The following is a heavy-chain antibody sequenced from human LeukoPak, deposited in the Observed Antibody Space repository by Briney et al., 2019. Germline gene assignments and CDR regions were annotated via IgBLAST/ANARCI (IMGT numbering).Heavy chain of an antibody. J-gene: IGHJ6*03. CDR1: GFTFADYA. V-gene: IGHV3-49*04. D-gene: IGHD2-15*01. CDR3: SRVASLGYYYYMDV. CDR2: IRSKAYGGTT. Sequence: GGSLRLSCTGSGFTFADYAMSWVRQAPGKGLEWVGFIRSKAYGGTTEYAASVKGRFTISRDDSKSIAYLQMNSLKTGDTAVYYCSRVASLGYYYYMDVWGKGTTVTVSS.